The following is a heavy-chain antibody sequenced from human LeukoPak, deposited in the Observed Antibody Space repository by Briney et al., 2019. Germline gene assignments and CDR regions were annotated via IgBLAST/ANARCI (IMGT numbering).Heavy chain of an antibody. CDR2: IYSGGST. D-gene: IGHD4-23*01. Sequence: GGSLRLSCAASGFTVSSTYMSWVRQAPGKGLEWVSVIYSGGSTYYADSVKGRFTIPRDNSENTLYLQMNSLRVEDTAVYYCARDYGGNIRGYFDYWGQGTLVTVSS. CDR3: ARDYGGNIRGYFDY. CDR1: GFTVSSTY. V-gene: IGHV3-66*01. J-gene: IGHJ4*02.